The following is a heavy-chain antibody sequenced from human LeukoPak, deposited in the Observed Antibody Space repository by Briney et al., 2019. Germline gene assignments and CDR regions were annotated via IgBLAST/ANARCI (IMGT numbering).Heavy chain of an antibody. Sequence: GASVKVSCKASGYTFTSYYMHWVRQAPGQGLEWMGIINPSGGSTSYAQKFQGRVTMIRDTSTSTVYMEPSSLRSEDTAVYYCARAQAWDASDPNWFDPWGQGSLVIVSS. V-gene: IGHV1-46*01. CDR2: INPSGGST. CDR3: ARAQAWDASDPNWFDP. D-gene: IGHD1-26*01. CDR1: GYTFTSYY. J-gene: IGHJ5*02.